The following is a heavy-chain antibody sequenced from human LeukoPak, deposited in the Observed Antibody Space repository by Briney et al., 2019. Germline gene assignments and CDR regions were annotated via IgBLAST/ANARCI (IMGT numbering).Heavy chain of an antibody. CDR1: GYTFTSYD. CDR3: ARGGNWNYLNDFDY. D-gene: IGHD1-7*01. Sequence: DSVKVSCTASGYTFTSYDINWVRQDTGQGLEWMGWMNPNSGNTGYAQKFQGRVTMTGNTSISTVYMELSSLRSEDTAVYYCARGGNWNYLNDFDYWGQGTLVTVSS. V-gene: IGHV1-8*01. CDR2: MNPNSGNT. J-gene: IGHJ4*02.